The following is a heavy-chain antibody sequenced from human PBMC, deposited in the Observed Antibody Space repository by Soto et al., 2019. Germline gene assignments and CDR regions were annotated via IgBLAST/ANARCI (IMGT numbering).Heavy chain of an antibody. V-gene: IGHV3-74*01. CDR1: GFTFSSYW. CDR3: ARLPNKSPQN. CDR2: ISTDASST. Sequence: EVQLVESGGGLVQPGGSLRLSCAASGFTFSSYWMHWVRQAPGKGLVWVSSISTDASSTSYADPVKGRFTISRDNAKNPLYLQMNSGRAEDTAVYYCARLPNKSPQNWGQGTLVIVSP. J-gene: IGHJ1*01.